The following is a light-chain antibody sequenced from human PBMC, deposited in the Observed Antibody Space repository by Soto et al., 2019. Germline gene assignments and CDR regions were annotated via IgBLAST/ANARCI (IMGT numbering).Light chain of an antibody. CDR3: QQYGSSPFT. J-gene: IGKJ2*01. CDR1: QIVSSSY. CDR2: GAS. V-gene: IGKV3-20*01. Sequence: EIVLTQSPDTLSLSPGERATLSCRASQIVSSSYLAWYQQKPGQAPRLLIYGASSRATGIPDRFSGSGSGTDFTLTISRLEPEDFAVYYCQQYGSSPFTFGQGTKLEIK.